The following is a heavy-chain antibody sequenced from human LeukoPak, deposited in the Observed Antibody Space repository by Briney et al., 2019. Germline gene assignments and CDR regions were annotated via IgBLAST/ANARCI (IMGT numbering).Heavy chain of an antibody. CDR2: ISGSGGST. V-gene: IGHV3-23*01. Sequence: GGSLRLSCAASGFTFSRYAMSWVRQAPGKGLEWLSAISGSGGSTYYADSVKGRFTISRDNLKNTLYLQMNGLRAEDTAVYYCAKNRGHCVDGVCHNYYYMDVWGRGTTVTVSS. D-gene: IGHD2-8*02. CDR3: AKNRGHCVDGVCHNYYYMDV. CDR1: GFTFSRYA. J-gene: IGHJ6*03.